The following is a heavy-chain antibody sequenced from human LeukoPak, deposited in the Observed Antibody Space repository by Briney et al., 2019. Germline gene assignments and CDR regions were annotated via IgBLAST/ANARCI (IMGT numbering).Heavy chain of an antibody. D-gene: IGHD3-9*01. Sequence: SETLSLTCTVSGGSISSSSYYWGWIRQPPGKGLEWIGSIYYSGSTYYNPSLKSRVTISVDRSKNQFSLKLSSVTAADTAVYYCARVQPPKMIPDYDILTGYYRGFEDYWGQGTLVTVSS. CDR2: IYYSGST. J-gene: IGHJ4*02. V-gene: IGHV4-39*07. CDR1: GGSISSSSYY. CDR3: ARVQPPKMIPDYDILTGYYRGFEDY.